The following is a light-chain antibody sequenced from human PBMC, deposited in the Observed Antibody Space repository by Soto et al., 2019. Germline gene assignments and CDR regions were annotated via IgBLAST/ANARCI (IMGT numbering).Light chain of an antibody. V-gene: IGKV3-15*01. CDR1: QSVSSN. J-gene: IGKJ1*01. CDR2: GAS. Sequence: EIVMTQSPATLSVSPGERATLSCRASQSVSSNLAWYQQKPGQAPRLLIYGASTRATGIPARFSSSGSGKEFTLTISSLQSEDFAVYYCQQYNNWPRTFGQGTKVEIK. CDR3: QQYNNWPRT.